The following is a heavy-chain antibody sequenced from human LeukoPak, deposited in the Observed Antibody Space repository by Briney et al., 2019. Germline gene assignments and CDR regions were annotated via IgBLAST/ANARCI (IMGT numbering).Heavy chain of an antibody. CDR1: GFTFSSYS. CDR3: ARDNSRCSGGSCYTVPWYFDL. J-gene: IGHJ2*01. CDR2: IWYDGSNK. D-gene: IGHD2-15*01. V-gene: IGHV3-33*08. Sequence: PGGSLRLSCAASGFTFSSYSMNWVRQAPGKGLEWVAVIWYDGSNKYYADSVKGRFTISRDNSKNTLYLQMNSLRAEDTAVYYCARDNSRCSGGSCYTVPWYFDLWGRGTLVTVSS.